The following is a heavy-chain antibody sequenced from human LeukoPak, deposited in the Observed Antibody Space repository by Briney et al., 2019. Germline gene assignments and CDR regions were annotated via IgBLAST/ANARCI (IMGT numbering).Heavy chain of an antibody. V-gene: IGHV4-59*01. CDR3: AREANYYYDSSGYTNAYYFDY. CDR2: IYYSGST. D-gene: IGHD3-22*01. Sequence: PSETLSLTCTVSGGSISNYYWSWIRQPPGKGLEWIGYIYYSGSTNYNPSLKSRVTISVDTSKNQFSLKLSSVTAADTAVYYCAREANYYYDSSGYTNAYYFDYWGQGTLVTVSS. J-gene: IGHJ4*02. CDR1: GGSISNYY.